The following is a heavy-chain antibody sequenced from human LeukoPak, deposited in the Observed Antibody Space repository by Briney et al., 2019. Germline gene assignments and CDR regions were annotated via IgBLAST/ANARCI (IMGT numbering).Heavy chain of an antibody. CDR1: GGSFSGYY. CDR3: ARGATGISTTYYDFWSGYYSFDY. CDR2: INHSGST. V-gene: IGHV4-34*01. Sequence: PSETLSLTCAVYGGSFSGYYWSWIRQPPGKGLEWIGEINHSGSTNYNPSLKSRVTISVDTSKNQFSLKLSSVTAADTAVYYCARGATGISTTYYDFWSGYYSFDYWGQGTLVTVSS. D-gene: IGHD3-3*01. J-gene: IGHJ4*02.